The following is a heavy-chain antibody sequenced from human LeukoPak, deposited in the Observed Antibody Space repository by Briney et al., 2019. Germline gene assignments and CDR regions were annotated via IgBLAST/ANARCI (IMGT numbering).Heavy chain of an antibody. J-gene: IGHJ5*02. CDR2: ISWNSGSI. Sequence: PGRSLRLSCAASGFTFDDYAMHWVRQAPGKGLEWVSGISWNSGSIGYADSVKGRFTISRDNAKNSLYLQMNSLRAEDMALYYCARGGRTRYFDPWGQGTLVTVSS. CDR3: ARGGRTRYFDP. V-gene: IGHV3-9*03. D-gene: IGHD1-1*01. CDR1: GFTFDDYA.